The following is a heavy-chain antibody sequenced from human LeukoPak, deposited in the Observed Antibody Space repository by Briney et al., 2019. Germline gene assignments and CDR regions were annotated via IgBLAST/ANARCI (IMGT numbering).Heavy chain of an antibody. D-gene: IGHD3-22*01. CDR3: ASYYYDSSGYFLGDAFDI. Sequence: ASVKVSCKASGYTFTGYYMHWVRQAPGQGLEWMGRINPNSGGTNYAQKFQGRDTMTRDTSISTAYMELSRLRSDDTAVYYCASYYYDSSGYFLGDAFDIWGQGTMVTVSS. J-gene: IGHJ3*02. CDR1: GYTFTGYY. CDR2: INPNSGGT. V-gene: IGHV1-2*06.